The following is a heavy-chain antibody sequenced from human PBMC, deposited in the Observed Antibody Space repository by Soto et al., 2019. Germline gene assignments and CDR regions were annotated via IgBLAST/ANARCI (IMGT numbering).Heavy chain of an antibody. CDR3: AKLDDIVVVPAAAFDY. Sequence: QVQLVQSGAEVKKPGASVKVSCKASGYTFTGYYMHWVRQAPGQGLEWMGWINPNSGGTNYAQKFQGRVTMTRDTSISTAYMELSRLRSDDTAVYYCAKLDDIVVVPAAAFDYWGQGTLVTVSS. CDR2: INPNSGGT. V-gene: IGHV1-2*02. D-gene: IGHD2-2*01. CDR1: GYTFTGYY. J-gene: IGHJ4*02.